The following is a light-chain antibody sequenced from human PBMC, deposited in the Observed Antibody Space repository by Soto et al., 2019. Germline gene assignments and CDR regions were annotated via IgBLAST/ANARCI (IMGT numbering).Light chain of an antibody. CDR2: DVS. CDR1: SSDVGGYNY. J-gene: IGLJ1*01. V-gene: IGLV2-14*01. Sequence: QSVLTQPASVSGSPGQSITISCTGTSSDVGGYNYVSWYQQHPGKAPKLMIYDVSNRPSGVSNRFSGSKSGNTASLTISELQAEDEADYYYSSYTSSSTLLYVFGTGTKLTVL. CDR3: SSYTSSSTLLYV.